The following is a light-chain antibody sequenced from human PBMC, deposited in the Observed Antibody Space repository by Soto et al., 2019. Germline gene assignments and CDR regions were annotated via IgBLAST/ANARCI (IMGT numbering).Light chain of an antibody. V-gene: IGKV1-8*01. Sequence: AIRMTQSPSSFSASTGDRVTITCRASQGISSYLAWYQQKPGNAPNLLIYAAATLQRGAPSRFSGSGSGTDFTLTISRLQSEDFATYYCQQYFSYPYTFGQGTKLEI. CDR2: AAA. J-gene: IGKJ2*01. CDR3: QQYFSYPYT. CDR1: QGISSY.